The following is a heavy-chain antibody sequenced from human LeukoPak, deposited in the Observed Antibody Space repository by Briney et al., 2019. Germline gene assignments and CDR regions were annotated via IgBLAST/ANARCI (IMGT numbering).Heavy chain of an antibody. D-gene: IGHD3-3*01. CDR2: INHSGST. Sequence: KTSETLSLTCTVSGGSIRSSYYYWSWIRQPPGKGLEWIGEINHSGSTNYNPSLKSRVTKSVDTSKNQFSLKLSSVTAADTAVYYCARVITCGNTPRGREYDFWSGYYTCHYYYGMDVWGQGTTVTVSS. CDR3: ARVITCGNTPRGREYDFWSGYYTCHYYYGMDV. J-gene: IGHJ6*02. CDR1: GGSIRSSYYY. V-gene: IGHV4-39*07.